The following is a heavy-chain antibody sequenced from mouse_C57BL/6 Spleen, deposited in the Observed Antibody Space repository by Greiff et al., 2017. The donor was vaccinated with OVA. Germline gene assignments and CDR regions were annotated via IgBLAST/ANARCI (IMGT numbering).Heavy chain of an antibody. CDR2: IRSKSNNYAT. J-gene: IGHJ1*03. D-gene: IGHD2-3*01. CDR3: VRHDDGGWYFDV. CDR1: GFSFNTYA. Sequence: EVKLEESGGGLVQPKGSLKLSCAASGFSFNTYAMNWVRQAPGKGLEWVARIRSKSNNYATYYADSVKDRFTNSRDDSESMLYLQMNNLKAEDTAMYYCVRHDDGGWYFDVWGTGTTVTVSS. V-gene: IGHV10-1*01.